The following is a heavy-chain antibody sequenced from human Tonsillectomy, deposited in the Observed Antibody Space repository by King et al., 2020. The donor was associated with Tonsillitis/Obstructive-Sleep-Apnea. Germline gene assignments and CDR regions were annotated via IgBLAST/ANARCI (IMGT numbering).Heavy chain of an antibody. Sequence: QLVQSGGGVVQPGRSLRLSCAASGFSFSSYAMHWVRQAPGKGLGWVAVISYVGSNKYYADSVKGRFTISRDNSKNTLYLQMNNLRADDTAVYYCARGANYFDYWGQGTLVTVSS. J-gene: IGHJ4*02. CDR3: ARGANYFDY. CDR2: ISYVGSNK. CDR1: GFSFSSYA. V-gene: IGHV3-30*01.